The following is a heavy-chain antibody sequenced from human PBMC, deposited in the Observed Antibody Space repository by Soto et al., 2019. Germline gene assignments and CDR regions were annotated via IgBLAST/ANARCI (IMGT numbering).Heavy chain of an antibody. Sequence: SVKGSRKASGGTLSSYTISWVRQAPGQGLEWMGRIIPILGIANYAQKFQGRVTITADKSTSTAYMELSSLRSEDTAVYYCARDRFPYYYDSSGPYDYWGQGTLVTVSS. J-gene: IGHJ4*02. CDR3: ARDRFPYYYDSSGPYDY. CDR1: GGTLSSYT. CDR2: IIPILGIA. D-gene: IGHD3-22*01. V-gene: IGHV1-69*04.